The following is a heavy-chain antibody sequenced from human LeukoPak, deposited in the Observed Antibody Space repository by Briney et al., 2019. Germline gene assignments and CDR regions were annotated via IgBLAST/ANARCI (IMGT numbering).Heavy chain of an antibody. Sequence: PGGALRLSCAGSGFTFSDFWMTWVRQTPGKRLEWVANIKEDGTEKNLVDSVKGGFTISRDNTKNLRCLEMNNLRGDDTAIYYCVRESRPGGAMGLYHNLDYWGQGTLVAVSS. V-gene: IGHV3-7*01. CDR3: VRESRPGGAMGLYHNLDY. CDR1: GFTFSDFW. D-gene: IGHD1-1*01. J-gene: IGHJ4*02. CDR2: IKEDGTEK.